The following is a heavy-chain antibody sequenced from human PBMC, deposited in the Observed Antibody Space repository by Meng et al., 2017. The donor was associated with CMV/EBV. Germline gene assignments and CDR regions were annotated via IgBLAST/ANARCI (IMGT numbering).Heavy chain of an antibody. D-gene: IGHD4-17*01. CDR2: INPSGGST. CDR3: ASLPVYGDYVRDY. V-gene: IGHV1-46*01. Sequence: KASGYTFTSYYMHWVRQAPGQGLEWMGIINPSGGSTSYAQKFQGRVTMTRDTSISTAYMELSSLRSEDTAVYYCASLPVYGDYVRDYWGQGTLVTVSS. CDR1: GYTFTSYY. J-gene: IGHJ4*02.